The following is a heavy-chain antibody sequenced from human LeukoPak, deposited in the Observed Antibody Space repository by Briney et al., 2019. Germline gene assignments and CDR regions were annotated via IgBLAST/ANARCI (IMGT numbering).Heavy chain of an antibody. Sequence: SVKVSCTASGGTFSSYAISWVRQAPGQGLEWMGGIIPIFGTANYAQKFQGRVTITADESTSTAYMELSSLRSEDTAVYYCARVRYAEPYFDYWGQGTLVTVSS. CDR3: ARVRYAEPYFDY. CDR1: GGTFSSYA. CDR2: IIPIFGTA. V-gene: IGHV1-69*13. D-gene: IGHD2-8*01. J-gene: IGHJ4*02.